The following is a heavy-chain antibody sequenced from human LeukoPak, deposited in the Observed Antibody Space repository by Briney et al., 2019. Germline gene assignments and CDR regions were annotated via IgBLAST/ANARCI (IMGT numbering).Heavy chain of an antibody. V-gene: IGHV3-74*01. D-gene: IGHD6-19*01. J-gene: IGHJ4*02. Sequence: GGSLRLSCAASGFTFSSYWMHWVRQAPGKGLVWVSRINSDGSSTSCADSVKGRFTISRDNAKNTLYLQMNSLRAEDTAVYYCARVRSSGWSYFDYWGQGTLVTVSS. CDR2: INSDGSST. CDR3: ARVRSSGWSYFDY. CDR1: GFTFSSYW.